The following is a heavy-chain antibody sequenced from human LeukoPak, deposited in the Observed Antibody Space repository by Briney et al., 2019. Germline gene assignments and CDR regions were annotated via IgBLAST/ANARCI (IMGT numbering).Heavy chain of an antibody. CDR2: ISGSGGST. CDR3: AKEGDIVLMVYAIQGWFDP. V-gene: IGHV3-23*01. D-gene: IGHD2-8*01. J-gene: IGHJ5*02. Sequence: GGSPRLSCAASGFTFSSYAMSWVRQAPGKGLEWVSAISGSGGSTYYADSVKGRFTISRDNSKNTLYLQMNSLRAEDTAVYYCAKEGDIVLMVYAIQGWFDPWGQGTLVTVSS. CDR1: GFTFSSYA.